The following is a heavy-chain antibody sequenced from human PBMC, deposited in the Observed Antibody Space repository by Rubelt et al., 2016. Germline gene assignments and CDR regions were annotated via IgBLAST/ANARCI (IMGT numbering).Heavy chain of an antibody. V-gene: IGHV3-33*01. Sequence: VQLLESGGGLVQPGGSLRLSCAASGFTFSSYGMHWVRQAPGKGLEWVAVIWYDGSNKYYADSVKCRFTSSRENAKNTLYLQMNSLRAEDTVVYYCARAWSGYYDYYGMDVWGQGTTVTVSS. CDR3: ARAWSGYYDYYGMDV. CDR2: IWYDGSNK. J-gene: IGHJ6*02. CDR1: GFTFSSYG. D-gene: IGHD3-3*01.